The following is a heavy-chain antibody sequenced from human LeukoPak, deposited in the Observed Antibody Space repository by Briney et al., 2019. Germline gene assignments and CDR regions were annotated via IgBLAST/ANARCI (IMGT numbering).Heavy chain of an antibody. V-gene: IGHV4-31*02. CDR2: MYYSGTA. Sequence: SETLSLTCSVSGGSISSGSYYWSWIRQHPGKGLEWIGYMYYSGTAYYNPSLRSRATISVYTSKNQLSLKLSSVTAADTAVYYCARAGYDFLGYTNWFDPWGQGTLVTVSS. J-gene: IGHJ5*02. D-gene: IGHD3/OR15-3a*01. CDR3: ARAGYDFLGYTNWFDP. CDR1: GGSISSGSYY.